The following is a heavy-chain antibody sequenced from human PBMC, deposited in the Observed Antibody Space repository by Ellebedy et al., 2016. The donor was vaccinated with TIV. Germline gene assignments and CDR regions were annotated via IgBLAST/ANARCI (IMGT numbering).Heavy chain of an antibody. J-gene: IGHJ4*02. V-gene: IGHV4-59*08. CDR2: VFYDGST. CDR3: VRSLYVGASIDY. CDR1: GGTIGNYY. D-gene: IGHD1-26*01. Sequence: MPSETLSLTCTVSGGTIGNYYWNWIRQPPGKGLEWTGNVFYDGSTNYNPSLTSRVSISVDSSKKQYFLNLSPVTAADTAVYYCVRSLYVGASIDYWGQGRLVTVSS.